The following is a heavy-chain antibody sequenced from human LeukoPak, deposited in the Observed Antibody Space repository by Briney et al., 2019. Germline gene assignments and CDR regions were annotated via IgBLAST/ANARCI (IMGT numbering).Heavy chain of an antibody. V-gene: IGHV1-2*02. CDR1: GYTFTGYY. J-gene: IGHJ4*02. Sequence: GASVKVSCKASGYTFTGYYMHWVRQAPGQGLEWMGWINPNGGGTNYAQKFQGRVTMTRDTSISTAYMELSRLRSDDTAVYYCARGLAYDFWSGYFDYWGQGTLVTVSS. D-gene: IGHD3-3*01. CDR3: ARGLAYDFWSGYFDY. CDR2: INPNGGGT.